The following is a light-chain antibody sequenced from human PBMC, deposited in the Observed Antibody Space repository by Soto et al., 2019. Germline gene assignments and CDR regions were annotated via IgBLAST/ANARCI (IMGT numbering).Light chain of an antibody. CDR2: EVS. V-gene: IGLV2-14*01. J-gene: IGLJ1*01. CDR1: SXDVGGYNY. CDR3: TSYSSSTTLV. Sequence: QSALTQPASVSGSPGQSITICCSGTSXDVGGYNYVSWYQHHPGKAPKLMIYEVSNRPSGLSNRFSGSKSGNTASLTISGLQTEDEADYYCTSYSSSTTLVFGTGTKVTVL.